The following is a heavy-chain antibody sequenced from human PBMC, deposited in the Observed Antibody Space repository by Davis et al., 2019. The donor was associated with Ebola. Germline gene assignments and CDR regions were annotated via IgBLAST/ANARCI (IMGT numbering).Heavy chain of an antibody. CDR2: IYTSGST. CDR1: GYSISSYY. D-gene: IGHD2-2*01. CDR3: AREALVPAAGNWFDP. Sequence: PSETLSLTCAVSGYSISSYYWTWIRQPAGKGLEWIGRIYTSGSTNYNPSLKSRVTMSIHTSKNQFSLNLTSVTAADTAVYYCAREALVPAAGNWFDPWGQGALVTVSS. V-gene: IGHV4-4*07. J-gene: IGHJ5*02.